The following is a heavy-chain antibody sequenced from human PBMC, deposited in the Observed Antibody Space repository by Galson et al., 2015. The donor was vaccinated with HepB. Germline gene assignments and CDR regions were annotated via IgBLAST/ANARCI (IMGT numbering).Heavy chain of an antibody. V-gene: IGHV1-3*01. CDR3: ATGEHPGAQWGYYYYGMDI. D-gene: IGHD6-19*01. J-gene: IGHJ6*02. CDR1: GYTFTSYA. CDR2: INAGNGNT. Sequence: SVKVSCKASGYTFTSYAMHWVRQAPGQRLEWMGWINAGNGNTKYSQKFQGRVTITRDTSASTAYMELSSLRSEDTAVYYCATGEHPGAQWGYYYYGMDIWGQGTTVTVSS.